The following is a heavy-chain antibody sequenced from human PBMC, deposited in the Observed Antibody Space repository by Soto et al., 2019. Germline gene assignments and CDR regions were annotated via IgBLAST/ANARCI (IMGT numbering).Heavy chain of an antibody. CDR1: GYTFSDYY. CDR2: INPNSGGT. D-gene: IGHD3-16*01. Sequence: ASVKVSCKASGYTFSDYYIHWVRQAPGQGLEWMGWINPNSGGTKYAPKFQGGVTMTRDTSITTVYMELSRLRSGDTAVYSCAREPASAKPEGVDFWGQGTMVTVSS. J-gene: IGHJ4*02. V-gene: IGHV1-2*02. CDR3: AREPASAKPEGVDF.